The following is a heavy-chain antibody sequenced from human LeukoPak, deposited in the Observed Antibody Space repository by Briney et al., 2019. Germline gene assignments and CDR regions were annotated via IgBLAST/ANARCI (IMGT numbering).Heavy chain of an antibody. CDR3: ARVGVSGSYYLDY. CDR2: INHSGST. CDR1: GGSFSGYY. V-gene: IGHV4-34*01. J-gene: IGHJ4*02. D-gene: IGHD3-10*01. Sequence: PSETLSLTCAVYGGSFSGYYWSWIRQPPGKGLEWIGEINHSGSTNYNPSLKSRVTISVDTAKNQFSLKLSSVTAADTAVYYCARVGVSGSYYLDYWGQRTLVTVSS.